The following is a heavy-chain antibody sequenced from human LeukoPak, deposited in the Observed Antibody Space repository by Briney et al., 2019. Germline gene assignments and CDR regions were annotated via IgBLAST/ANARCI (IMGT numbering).Heavy chain of an antibody. D-gene: IGHD4-17*01. CDR2: IRYDGSNK. V-gene: IGHV3-30*02. Sequence: GGSLRLSCAPSGFTFRSYGMHCVRESPGKGLEGVAFIRYDGSNKYYADSVKGRFTISRDNPKNTLYLNMNSLRAEDAVVFYCAKDLLGDYGDYFDYWGQGTLVTVSS. CDR1: GFTFRSYG. J-gene: IGHJ4*02. CDR3: AKDLLGDYGDYFDY.